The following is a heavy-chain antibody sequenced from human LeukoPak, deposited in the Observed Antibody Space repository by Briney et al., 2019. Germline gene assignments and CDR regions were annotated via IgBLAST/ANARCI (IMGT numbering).Heavy chain of an antibody. CDR2: IYYSGST. Sequence: SETLSLTCTVSGGSISSSSYYWGWIRQPPGKGLEWIGSIYYSGSTYYNPSLKSRVTISIDTSKNQFSLSVTSVTAADTAVYYCARPAGNHLTYNWFDPWGQGTLVTVSS. CDR1: GGSISSSSYY. J-gene: IGHJ5*02. V-gene: IGHV4-39*01. CDR3: ARPAGNHLTYNWFDP. D-gene: IGHD1-14*01.